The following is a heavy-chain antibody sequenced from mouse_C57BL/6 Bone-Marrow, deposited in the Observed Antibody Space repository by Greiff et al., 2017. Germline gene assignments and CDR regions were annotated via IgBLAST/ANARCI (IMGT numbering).Heavy chain of an antibody. CDR2: ISSGGSYT. CDR1: GFTFSSYG. CDR3: ARRGPVYAMDY. J-gene: IGHJ4*01. V-gene: IGHV5-6*01. Sequence: EVHLVESGGDLVKPGGSLKLSCAASGFTFSSYGMSWVRQTPDKRLEWVATISSGGSYTYYPDSVKGRFTISRDNAKNTLYLQMRSLKSEDTAMYYCARRGPVYAMDYWGQGTSVTVSS.